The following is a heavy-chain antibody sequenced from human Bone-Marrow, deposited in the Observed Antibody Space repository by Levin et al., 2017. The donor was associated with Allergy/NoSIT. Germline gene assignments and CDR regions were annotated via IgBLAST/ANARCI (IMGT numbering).Heavy chain of an antibody. Sequence: GSGPTLVKPTQTLTLTCTCSGFSLTTRGVRVNWVRQPPGKALEWLARIDWDDDKYYSTSLKTRVTISRDTSKNLVVLTMTNMDPEDTATYYCARMGGGWQFDYWGRGTLVTVSS. CDR2: IDWDDDK. CDR3: ARMGGGWQFDY. CDR1: GFSLTTRGVR. V-gene: IGHV2-70*11. D-gene: IGHD6-19*01. J-gene: IGHJ4*02.